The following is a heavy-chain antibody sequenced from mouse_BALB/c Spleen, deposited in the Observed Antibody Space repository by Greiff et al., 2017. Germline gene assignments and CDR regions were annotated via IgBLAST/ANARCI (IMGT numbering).Heavy chain of an antibody. D-gene: IGHD2-1*01. J-gene: IGHJ4*01. V-gene: IGHV1S22*01. CDR1: GYTFTSYW. CDR3: TRDYYGNPYAMDY. Sequence: LQQPGSELVRPGASVKLSCKASGYTFTSYWMHWVKQRPGQGLEWIGNIYPGSGSTNYDEKFKSKATLTVDTSSSTAYMQLSSLTSEDSAVYYCTRDYYGNPYAMDYWGQGTSVTVSA. CDR2: IYPGSGST.